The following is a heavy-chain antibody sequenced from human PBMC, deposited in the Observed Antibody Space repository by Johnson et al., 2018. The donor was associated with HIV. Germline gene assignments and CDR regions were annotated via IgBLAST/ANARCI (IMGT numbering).Heavy chain of an antibody. D-gene: IGHD3-3*01. CDR2: ISYDGSNK. J-gene: IGHJ3*02. CDR1: GFTFSSYA. V-gene: IGHV3-30*04. Sequence: QVQLVESGGGVVQPGRSLRLSCAASGFTFSSYAMHWVRQAPGKGLEWVAVISYDGSNKYYADSVKGRFTISRDNSKNTLYLQMNSLRAEDTAVYYCARGRRYRFLEWSISDAFDIWGQGTMVTVSS. CDR3: ARGRRYRFLEWSISDAFDI.